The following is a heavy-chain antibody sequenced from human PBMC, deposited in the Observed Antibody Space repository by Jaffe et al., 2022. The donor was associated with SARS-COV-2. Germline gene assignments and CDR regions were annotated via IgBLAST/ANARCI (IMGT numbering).Heavy chain of an antibody. D-gene: IGHD1-26*01. CDR3: ARDQVGAPNWFDP. J-gene: IGHJ5*02. Sequence: QVHLVQSGAEVKKPGASVKVSCKASGYIFSKYGISWVRQAPGQGLEWMGWISGYNDNTYYAQKVQGRVSMTTDTSTNTAYMELWSLTSDDTAVYYCARDQVGAPNWFDPWGQGTLVTVSS. CDR2: ISGYNDNT. V-gene: IGHV1-18*01. CDR1: GYIFSKYG.